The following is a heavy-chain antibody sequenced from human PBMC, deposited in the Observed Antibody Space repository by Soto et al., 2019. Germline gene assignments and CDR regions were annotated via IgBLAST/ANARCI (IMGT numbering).Heavy chain of an antibody. D-gene: IGHD2-15*01. Sequence: QVQLVQSGAEVKKPGASVKVSCKASGYTFTSYAMHWVRQAPGQRLEWMGWINAGNGNTKYSQKCQGRVTITRDTSSSTAYMELSSLRSEDTAVYYCARILGYCSGGSCDYWGQGTLVTVSS. J-gene: IGHJ4*02. CDR2: INAGNGNT. V-gene: IGHV1-3*01. CDR1: GYTFTSYA. CDR3: ARILGYCSGGSCDY.